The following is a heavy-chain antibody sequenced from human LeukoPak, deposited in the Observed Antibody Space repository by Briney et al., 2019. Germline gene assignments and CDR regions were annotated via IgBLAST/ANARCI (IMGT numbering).Heavy chain of an antibody. D-gene: IGHD3-10*01. CDR1: GFTFSSYW. J-gene: IGHJ4*02. Sequence: GGSLTLSCAASGFTFSSYWMHWVRQAPGKGLVWVSRINNDGSTTRYADSVKGRFTISRDNAKNTVYLQMNSLRAEDTAVYYCVRGGVTGSGTYYVLNWGQGTLITVSS. V-gene: IGHV3-74*01. CDR3: VRGGVTGSGTYYVLN. CDR2: INNDGSTT.